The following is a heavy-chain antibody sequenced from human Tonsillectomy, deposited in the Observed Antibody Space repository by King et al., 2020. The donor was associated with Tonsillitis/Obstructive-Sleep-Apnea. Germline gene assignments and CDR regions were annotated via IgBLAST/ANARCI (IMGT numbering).Heavy chain of an antibody. Sequence: VQLVESGGGVVQPGRSLSLSCAASGFTFSSYGMHWVRQAQGKGLGWVAIISYNGSNKYYANSVKGRFTISNDNSKNTLYLQMNSLRAEDTAVFYCAKGYYYYMDVCGKGTTVTVSS. CDR3: AKGYYYYMDV. J-gene: IGHJ6*03. CDR1: GFTFSSYG. CDR2: ISYNGSNK. V-gene: IGHV3-30*18.